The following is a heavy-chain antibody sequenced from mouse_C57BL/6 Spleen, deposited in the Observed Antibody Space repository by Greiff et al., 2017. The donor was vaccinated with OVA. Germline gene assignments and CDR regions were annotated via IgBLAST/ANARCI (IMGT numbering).Heavy chain of an antibody. Sequence: VQLQQPGAELVLPGASVKLSCKASGYTFTSYWMHWVKQRPGQGLEWIGEIDPSDSYTNYNQKFKGKSTLTVDKSSSTAYMQLSSLTSEDSAVYYCARAYYYGSSWGYAMDYWGQGTSVTVSS. CDR1: GYTFTSYW. J-gene: IGHJ4*01. CDR3: ARAYYYGSSWGYAMDY. V-gene: IGHV1-69*01. CDR2: IDPSDSYT. D-gene: IGHD1-1*01.